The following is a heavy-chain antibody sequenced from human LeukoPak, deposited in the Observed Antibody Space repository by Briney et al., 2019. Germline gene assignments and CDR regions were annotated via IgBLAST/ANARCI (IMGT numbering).Heavy chain of an antibody. Sequence: PGGSLRLSCAASGFTFSSYAMSWVRQAPGKGLEWVSAISGSGGSTYYADSVKGRFTISRDNSKNTLYLQMNSLRAEDTAVYYCAKPTDYYDSSGSRNYYFDYWGQGTLVTVSS. CDR2: ISGSGGST. D-gene: IGHD3-22*01. V-gene: IGHV3-23*01. CDR3: AKPTDYYDSSGSRNYYFDY. CDR1: GFTFSSYA. J-gene: IGHJ4*02.